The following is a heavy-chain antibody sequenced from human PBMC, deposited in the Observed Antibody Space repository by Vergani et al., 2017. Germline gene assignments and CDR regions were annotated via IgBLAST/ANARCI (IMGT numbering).Heavy chain of an antibody. Sequence: QMQLQESGPGLVKASETLSLTCTVSGDSIISRSYYWGWIRQPPGKALEWIGSIYNSGNGDSSSSLKSRVTISADTSKNQFSLMLTSVTAADTAVYYCASGKYYSDSTSHFRGRYFDVWGRGTLVTV. D-gene: IGHD3-16*01. CDR3: ASGKYYSDSTSHFRGRYFDV. V-gene: IGHV4-39*01. CDR2: IYNSGNG. J-gene: IGHJ2*01. CDR1: GDSIISRSYY.